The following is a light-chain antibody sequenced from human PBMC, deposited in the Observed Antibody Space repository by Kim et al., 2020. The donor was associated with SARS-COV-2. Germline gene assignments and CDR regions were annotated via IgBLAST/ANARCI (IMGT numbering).Light chain of an antibody. CDR3: QAWGTGVQGV. J-gene: IGLJ3*02. V-gene: IGLV4-69*01. CDR2: LNSDGSH. CDR1: SGHSSYA. Sequence: VQLTCTLSSGHSSYAIAWHQQQPEKGPRYLMKLNSDGSHRKGDGIPDRFSVSSSGAERYLTISSLQSEDEADYYCQAWGTGVQGVFGGGTQLTVL.